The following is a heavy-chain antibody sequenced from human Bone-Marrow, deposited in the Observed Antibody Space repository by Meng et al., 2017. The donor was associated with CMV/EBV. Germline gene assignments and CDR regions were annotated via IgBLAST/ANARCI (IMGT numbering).Heavy chain of an antibody. V-gene: IGHV3-20*04. CDR1: GFTFDEYG. D-gene: IGHD3-22*01. CDR2: INWNGGST. J-gene: IGHJ5*02. Sequence: GESLKISCAASGFTFDEYGMSWVRQAPGKGLEWVSGINWNGGSTGYADSVKGRFTISRDNAKNSLYLQMDSLRAEDTALYYCARGYFENRRGIDLWGQGTPVTVSS. CDR3: ARGYFENRRGIDL.